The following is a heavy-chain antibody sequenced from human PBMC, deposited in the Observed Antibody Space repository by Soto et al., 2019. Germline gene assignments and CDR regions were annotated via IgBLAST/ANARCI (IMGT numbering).Heavy chain of an antibody. D-gene: IGHD3-22*01. CDR3: ARDVVYYYDSSGYYSSGMDV. CDR1: GYTFTSYY. CDR2: INPSGGST. J-gene: IGHJ6*02. V-gene: IGHV1-46*01. Sequence: ASVKVSCKASGYTFTSYYMHWVRQAPGQGLEWMGIINPSGGSTSYAQKFQGRVTMTRDTSTSTVYMELSSLRSEDTAVYYCARDVVYYYDSSGYYSSGMDVWCQGTTVTVSS.